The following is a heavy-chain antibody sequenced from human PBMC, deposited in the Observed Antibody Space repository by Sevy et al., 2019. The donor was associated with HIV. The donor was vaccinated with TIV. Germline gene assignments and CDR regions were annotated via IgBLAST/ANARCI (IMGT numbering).Heavy chain of an antibody. V-gene: IGHV3-7*01. Sequence: GGSLRLSCAASGFTFSVYWMTWVRQAPGKGLEWVATMKEDGSDKDYVDSVKGRFTISRDNSKNTLYLQMNSLRADDTAVYYCASHYYDSTGYYFPLEYWGQGTRVTVSS. J-gene: IGHJ4*02. CDR3: ASHYYDSTGYYFPLEY. CDR2: MKEDGSDK. D-gene: IGHD3-22*01. CDR1: GFTFSVYW.